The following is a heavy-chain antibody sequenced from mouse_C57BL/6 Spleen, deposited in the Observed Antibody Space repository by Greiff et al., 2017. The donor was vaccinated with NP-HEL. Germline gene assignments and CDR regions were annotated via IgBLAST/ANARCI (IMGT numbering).Heavy chain of an antibody. Sequence: EVKLEESGGGLVQPGGSLKLSCAASGFTFSDYYMYWVRQTPEKRLEWVAYISNGGGSTYYPDTVKGRFTISRDNAKNTLYLQMSRLKSEDTAMYYCATYEAWFAYWGQGTLVTVSA. CDR2: ISNGGGST. CDR1: GFTFSDYY. CDR3: ATYEAWFAY. J-gene: IGHJ3*01. V-gene: IGHV5-12*01. D-gene: IGHD2-3*01.